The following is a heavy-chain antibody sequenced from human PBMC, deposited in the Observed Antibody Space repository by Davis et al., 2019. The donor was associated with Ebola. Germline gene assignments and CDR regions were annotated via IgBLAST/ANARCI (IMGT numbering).Heavy chain of an antibody. CDR2: IHYLGNT. J-gene: IGHJ4*02. CDR1: GGSINNYF. D-gene: IGHD5-12*01. CDR3: AGGREYSYPS. V-gene: IGHV4-59*01. Sequence: SETLSLTCTVSGGSINNYFWSWIRQPPGKGLEWIGNIHYLGNTNYNPSLKRRVTMSVDKSKNQFSLRLSFVTAADTAFYYCAGGREYSYPSWGQGTLVTVSS.